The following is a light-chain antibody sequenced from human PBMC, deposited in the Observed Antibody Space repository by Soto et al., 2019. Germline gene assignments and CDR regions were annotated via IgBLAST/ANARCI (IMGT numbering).Light chain of an antibody. J-gene: IGKJ1*01. CDR2: DAS. V-gene: IGKV1-5*01. Sequence: DVQLTQSHSTLSSSVGGNVTLTCRASQSIINWLAWYQQKPGKAPKLLIYDASSLESGVPSRFSGSGSGTEFTLTISSLQPDDFATYYCQQYNSYSWTFGQGTKVDIK. CDR3: QQYNSYSWT. CDR1: QSIINW.